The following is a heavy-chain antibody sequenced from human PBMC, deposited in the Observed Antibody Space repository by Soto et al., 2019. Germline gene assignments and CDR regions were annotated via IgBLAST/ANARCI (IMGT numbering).Heavy chain of an antibody. CDR3: ARDHDYDFWSGYYTMGYFDY. CDR1: GFTFSSYG. J-gene: IGHJ4*02. Sequence: QVQLVESGGGVVQPGRSLRLSCAASGFTFSSYGMHWVRQAPGKGLEWVAVIWYDGSNKYYVDSVKGRFTISRDNSKNTLYLQMNSLRAEDTAVYYCARDHDYDFWSGYYTMGYFDYWGQGTLVTVSS. D-gene: IGHD3-3*01. V-gene: IGHV3-33*01. CDR2: IWYDGSNK.